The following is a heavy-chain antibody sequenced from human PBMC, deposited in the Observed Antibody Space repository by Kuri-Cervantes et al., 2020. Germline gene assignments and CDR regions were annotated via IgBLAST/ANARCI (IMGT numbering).Heavy chain of an antibody. CDR3: ARGLGGYGLW. V-gene: IGHV4-34*01. J-gene: IGHJ4*02. Sequence: SETLSLTCAVYGGSFSGYYWSWIRQPPGKGLEWIGEINHSGSTNYNPSLKSRVTISVDTSKNQFSLKLSSVTAADTAVYYCARGLGGYGLWWGQGTLVTVSS. D-gene: IGHD3-16*01. CDR1: GGSFSGYY. CDR2: INHSGST.